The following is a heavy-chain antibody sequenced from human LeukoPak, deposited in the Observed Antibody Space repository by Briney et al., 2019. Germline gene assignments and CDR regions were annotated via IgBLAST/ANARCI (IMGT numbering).Heavy chain of an antibody. CDR1: GYTLTELS. CDR3: AIQYSSGWYRYYFDY. D-gene: IGHD6-19*01. V-gene: IGHV1-24*01. J-gene: IGHJ4*02. Sequence: ASVKVSCKVSGYTLTELSIHWGRQAPGKGLEWMGSFDPEDGETIYAQKFQGRVTMTEDTSTDTTYMELSSLRSEDTAVYYCAIQYSSGWYRYYFDYWGQGTLDTVSS. CDR2: FDPEDGET.